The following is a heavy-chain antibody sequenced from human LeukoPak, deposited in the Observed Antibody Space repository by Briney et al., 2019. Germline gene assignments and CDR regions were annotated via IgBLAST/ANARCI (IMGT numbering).Heavy chain of an antibody. CDR2: ISSSSSYI. CDR3: ARSVTSWDAFDI. J-gene: IGHJ3*02. Sequence: GGSLRLSCAASGFTFSSYSMNWVRQAPGKGLEWVSSISSSSSYIYYADSVKGRFTISRDNAKSSLYLQMNSLRAEDTAVYYCARSVTSWDAFDIWGQGTMVTVSS. CDR1: GFTFSSYS. V-gene: IGHV3-21*01. D-gene: IGHD4-23*01.